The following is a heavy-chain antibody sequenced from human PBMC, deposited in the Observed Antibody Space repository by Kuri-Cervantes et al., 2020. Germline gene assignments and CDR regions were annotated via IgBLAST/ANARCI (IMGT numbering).Heavy chain of an antibody. CDR1: GFTFSSYG. J-gene: IGHJ4*02. CDR3: VRAIDY. Sequence: GESLKISCAASGFTFSSYGMHWARQAPGKGLEWVANIKQDGSEKYYVDSVKGRFTISRDNAKNSLYLQMNSLRAEDAAVYYCVRAIDYWGQGTLVTVSS. D-gene: IGHD3-9*01. V-gene: IGHV3-7*01. CDR2: IKQDGSEK.